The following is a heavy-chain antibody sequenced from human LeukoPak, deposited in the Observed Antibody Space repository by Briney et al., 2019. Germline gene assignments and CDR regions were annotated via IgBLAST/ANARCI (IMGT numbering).Heavy chain of an antibody. CDR1: GFTFSSYW. V-gene: IGHV3-23*01. J-gene: IGHJ4*02. CDR2: ISGSGGST. CDR3: AKKYYYDSSGYSDY. Sequence: GGSLRLSCAASGFTFSSYWMSWVRQAPGKGLEWVSAISGSGGSTYYADSVKGRFTISRDNSKNTLYLQMNSLRAEDTAVYYCAKKYYYDSSGYSDYWGQGTLVTVSS. D-gene: IGHD3-22*01.